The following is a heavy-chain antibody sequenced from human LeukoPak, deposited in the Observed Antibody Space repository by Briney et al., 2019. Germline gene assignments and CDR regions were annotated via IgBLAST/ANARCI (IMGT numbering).Heavy chain of an antibody. CDR3: ARRMGYNYGVDY. Sequence: SETLSLTRTVSGGSISSSSYYWGWIRQPPGKGLEWIGDIYYSGSTYYNPSLKSRVTISVDTSKNQFSLKLSSVTAADTAVYYCARRMGYNYGVDYWGQGTLVTVSS. J-gene: IGHJ4*02. D-gene: IGHD5-18*01. CDR1: GGSISSSSYY. CDR2: IYYSGST. V-gene: IGHV4-39*01.